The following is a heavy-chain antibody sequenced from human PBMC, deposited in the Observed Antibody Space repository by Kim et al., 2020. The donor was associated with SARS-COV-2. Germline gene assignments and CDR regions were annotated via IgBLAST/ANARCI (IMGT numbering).Heavy chain of an antibody. D-gene: IGHD3-22*01. CDR3: ARPYDSSGYYYHYFDY. J-gene: IGHJ4*02. V-gene: IGHV4-39*01. Sequence: SLQRRVTLSVDTSKNQFSLKLSSVTAADTAVYYCARPYDSSGYYYHYFDYWGQGTLVTVSS.